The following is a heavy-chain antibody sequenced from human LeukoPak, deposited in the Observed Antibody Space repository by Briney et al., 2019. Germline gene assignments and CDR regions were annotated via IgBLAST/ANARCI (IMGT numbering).Heavy chain of an antibody. CDR2: ISYDGSNK. CDR1: GFTFSSYG. CDR3: AKDGHVLPWFGEAREGGVDY. V-gene: IGHV3-30*18. D-gene: IGHD3-10*01. J-gene: IGHJ4*02. Sequence: GGSLRLSCAASGFTFSSYGMHWVRQAPGKGLEWVAVISYDGSNKYYADSVKGRFTISRDNSKNTLYLQMNSLRAEDTAVYYCAKDGHVLPWFGEAREGGVDYWGQGTLVTVSS.